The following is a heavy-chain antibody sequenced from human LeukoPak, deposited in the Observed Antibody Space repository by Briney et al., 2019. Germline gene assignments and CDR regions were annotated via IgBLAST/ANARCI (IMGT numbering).Heavy chain of an antibody. CDR2: INPNNGGT. D-gene: IGHD3-10*01. Sequence: ASVKVSCKASGYTFTVYYMHWMRQAPGQGLEWMGWINPNNGGTYYAQKFQGRVTMTRDTSISTVYMELNRLGSDDTAVYFCARVGYYGSGVFDYWGQGTLVTVSS. CDR1: GYTFTVYY. V-gene: IGHV1-2*02. J-gene: IGHJ4*02. CDR3: ARVGYYGSGVFDY.